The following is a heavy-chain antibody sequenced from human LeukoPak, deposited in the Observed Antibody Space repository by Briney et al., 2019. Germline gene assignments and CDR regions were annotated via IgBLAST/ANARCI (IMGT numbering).Heavy chain of an antibody. J-gene: IGHJ3*02. CDR1: GFTFNNYA. CDR3: AKDQADFGDSGSLDI. V-gene: IGHV3-23*01. CDR2: ISGSGGGT. D-gene: IGHD1-26*01. Sequence: GGSLRLSCAASGFTFNNYAMNWVRQAPGKGLEWVSAISGSGGGTYYADSVKGRFTISRDNSKNTLFLQMNSLRAEDTAVYYCAKDQADFGDSGSLDIWGQGTMVTVSS.